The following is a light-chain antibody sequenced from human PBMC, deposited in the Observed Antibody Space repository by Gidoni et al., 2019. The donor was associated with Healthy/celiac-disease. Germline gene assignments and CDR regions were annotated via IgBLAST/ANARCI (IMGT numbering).Light chain of an antibody. J-gene: IGLJ3*02. V-gene: IGLV3-21*02. CDR1: HTGSQS. CDR2: DDT. CDR3: QVWDSSSDPPWV. Sequence: SYVLTQPPAVSVPPGQTARITCGGNHTGSQSVQWYQQKPGQAPVMVVYDDTDRRPGIPERLSGANSGNTATLTISRVEAGDEDDYYCQVWDSSSDPPWVFSGGTKLTVL.